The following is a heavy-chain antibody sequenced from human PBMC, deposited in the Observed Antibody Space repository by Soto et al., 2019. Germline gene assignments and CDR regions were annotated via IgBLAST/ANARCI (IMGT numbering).Heavy chain of an antibody. V-gene: IGHV1-18*01. CDR1: GYPLKTNG. CDR3: ARDKGILYGAGRMDY. CDR2: ISPHNDHT. Sequence: QVQLVQSGPEVKKPGASVKVSCKASGYPLKTNGISWVRQAPGQGLEGLGWISPHNDHTSYAQKFQGRVTMTTDTSTSTAYMELRSLGSDDTAVYYCARDKGILYGAGRMDYWGQGTLVTVSS. J-gene: IGHJ4*02. D-gene: IGHD1-26*01.